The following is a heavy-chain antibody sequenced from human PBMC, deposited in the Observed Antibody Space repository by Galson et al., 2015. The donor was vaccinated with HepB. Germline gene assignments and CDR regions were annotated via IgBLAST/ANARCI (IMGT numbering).Heavy chain of an antibody. J-gene: IGHJ4*02. CDR1: GGSVSSGSYY. V-gene: IGHV4-61*01. D-gene: IGHD3-3*01. CDR3: ARLAYYGAIDY. CDR2: INHSGST. Sequence: SETLSLTCTVSGGSVSSGSYYWSWIRQPPGKGLEWIGEINHSGSTNYNPSLKSRVTISVDTSKNQFSLKLSSVTAADTAVYYCARLAYYGAIDYWGQGTLVTVSS.